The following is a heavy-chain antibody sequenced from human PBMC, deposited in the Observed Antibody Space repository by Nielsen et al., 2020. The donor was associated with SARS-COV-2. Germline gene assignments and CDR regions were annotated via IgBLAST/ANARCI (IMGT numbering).Heavy chain of an antibody. D-gene: IGHD3-22*01. CDR2: IIPIFGTA. Sequence: SVKVSCKASGYMFSSNGISWVRQAPGQGLEWMGGIIPIFGTANYAQKFQGRVTITADKSTSTAYMELSSLRSEDTAVYYCARTYYYDSSGYYYDYWGQGTLVTVSS. J-gene: IGHJ4*02. CDR3: ARTYYYDSSGYYYDY. V-gene: IGHV1-69*06. CDR1: GYMFSSNG.